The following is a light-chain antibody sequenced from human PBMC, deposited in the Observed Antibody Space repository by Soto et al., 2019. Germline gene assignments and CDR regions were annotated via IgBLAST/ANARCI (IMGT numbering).Light chain of an antibody. CDR2: SNN. V-gene: IGLV1-44*01. CDR1: SSNIGSNT. CDR3: AAWDDSLNGVV. J-gene: IGLJ2*01. Sequence: QSVLTQPPSASGTPGQRVTISCSGSSSNIGSNTVNWYQQLPGTAPKLLIYSNNQRPSGVPDRCSVSKSGTSASLAISGLQSEYAPDYYCAAWDDSLNGVVFGGGTKLTVL.